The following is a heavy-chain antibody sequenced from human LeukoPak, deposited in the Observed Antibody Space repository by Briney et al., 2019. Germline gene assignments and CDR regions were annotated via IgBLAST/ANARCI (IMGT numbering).Heavy chain of an antibody. CDR2: INHSGST. CDR1: GGSFSGYY. Sequence: ASETLSLTCAVYGGSFSGYYWSWIRQPPGKGLEWIGEINHSGSTNYNPSLKSRVTISVDTSKNQFSLKLSSVTAADTAVYYCARRDSGYSSSWQHNGGPFDYWGQGTLVTVSS. V-gene: IGHV4-34*01. J-gene: IGHJ4*02. D-gene: IGHD6-13*01. CDR3: ARRDSGYSSSWQHNGGPFDY.